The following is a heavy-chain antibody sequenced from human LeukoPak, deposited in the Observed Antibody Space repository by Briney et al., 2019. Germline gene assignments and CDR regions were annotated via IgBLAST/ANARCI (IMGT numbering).Heavy chain of an antibody. CDR3: QSRFLEWLLDY. J-gene: IGHJ4*02. V-gene: IGHV4-39*05. Sequence: PSETPSLTCTVSGDSIRSKNYYWGWIRQPPGKGLEWIGSIYDTGSTFYNPSLKSRVIISVDTSKNQFSLKLSSVTAADTAVYYCQSRFLEWLLDYWGQGTLVTVSS. D-gene: IGHD3-3*01. CDR2: IYDTGST. CDR1: GDSIRSKNYY.